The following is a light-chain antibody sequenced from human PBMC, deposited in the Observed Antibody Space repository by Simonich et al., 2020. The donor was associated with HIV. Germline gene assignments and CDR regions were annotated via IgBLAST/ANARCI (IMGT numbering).Light chain of an antibody. J-gene: IGKJ4*01. CDR1: QDISSS. CDR3: QQYYSTPT. Sequence: DIQMTQSPSSLSASVGDRDTITCRVCQDISSSLVWYKQKTGKAPKLLLYAASRLESGVPSRFSGSRSGTDYTLTISSLQPEDFAAYYCQQYYSTPTFGGGTKVEIK. V-gene: IGKV1-NL1*01. CDR2: AAS.